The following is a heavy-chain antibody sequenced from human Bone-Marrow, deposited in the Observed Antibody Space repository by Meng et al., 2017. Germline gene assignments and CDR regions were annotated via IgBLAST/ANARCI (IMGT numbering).Heavy chain of an antibody. CDR1: GGSISSGTYY. D-gene: IGHD3-22*01. J-gene: IGHJ5*02. V-gene: IGHV4-31*03. CDR3: ARYVFDSSSLYSNWFDP. Sequence: QVQLQESGPGLVKPSQTLSLTCTVSGGSISSGTYYWGWIRQLPGKGLEWIAYIHYSGSTYYSPYLKSRVTISVDTSKNQLSLKLSSMTDADTAVYYCARYVFDSSSLYSNWFDPWGQGTLVTVSS. CDR2: IHYSGST.